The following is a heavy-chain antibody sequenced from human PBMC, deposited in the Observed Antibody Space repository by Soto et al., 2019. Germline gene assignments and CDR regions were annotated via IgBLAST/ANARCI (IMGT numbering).Heavy chain of an antibody. J-gene: IGHJ5*02. CDR2: IRSKAYGGTT. CDR1: GFTLGGYA. CDR3: TRGSNHRYDYGDYDISPAFLVFDP. Sequence: AGGSLRLSCTASGFTLGGYALSWFRQAPGKGVGRVGFIRSKAYGGTTEYAASVKGRFTISRDDSKSIAYLQMNSLKTEDTAVYYCTRGSNHRYDYGDYDISPAFLVFDPWGQGTLVTVSS. V-gene: IGHV3-49*03. D-gene: IGHD4-17*01.